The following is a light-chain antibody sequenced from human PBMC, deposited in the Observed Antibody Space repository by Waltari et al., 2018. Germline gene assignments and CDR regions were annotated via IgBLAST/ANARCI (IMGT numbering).Light chain of an antibody. CDR2: AGS. CDR3: QQSYSTPRT. CDR1: QSTSSY. J-gene: IGKJ1*01. V-gene: IGKV1-39*01. Sequence: DIQMTPSPSSLSASLGERVTITCRASQSTSSYLNWYQQKPGQAPKVLIYAGSSLQSGVPSRFSGSGSGTDFTLTISSLQLEDFATYFCQQSYSTPRTFGQGTKVEIK.